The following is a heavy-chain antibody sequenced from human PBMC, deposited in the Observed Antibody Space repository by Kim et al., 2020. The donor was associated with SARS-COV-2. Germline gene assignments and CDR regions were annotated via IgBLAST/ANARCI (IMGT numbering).Heavy chain of an antibody. CDR2: INTNTGNP. J-gene: IGHJ5*02. D-gene: IGHD3-10*01. CDR3: TRVQGMHYYGSGSYSGGWLDP. V-gene: IGHV7-4-1*02. CDR1: GYTLTNYA. Sequence: ASVKVSCKASGYTLTNYAINWVRQAPGQGLEWMGWINTNTGNPTYAQGLTGRFVFFLDISVSTAYLQISSLKAKDTAVYYCTRVQGMHYYGSGSYSGGWLDPWGQGTLVTVSS.